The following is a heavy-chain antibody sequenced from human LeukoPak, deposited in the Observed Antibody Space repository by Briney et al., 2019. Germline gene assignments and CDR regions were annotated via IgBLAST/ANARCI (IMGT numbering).Heavy chain of an antibody. J-gene: IGHJ4*02. CDR3: ARDKGKCVHFLYFDY. CDR1: GYTFTRYG. V-gene: IGHV1-18*01. Sequence: SVKLSCKASGYTFTRYGIGWVRQAPGQGLEWRGWSSAYNGDTNYAQKFQGRVTMTTDTSTSTAYMELRSLRSDDTAVYYCARDKGKCVHFLYFDYWGQGTLVTVSS. CDR2: SSAYNGDT.